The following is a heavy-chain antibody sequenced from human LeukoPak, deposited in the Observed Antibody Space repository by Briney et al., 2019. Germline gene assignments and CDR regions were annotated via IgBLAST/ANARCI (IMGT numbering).Heavy chain of an antibody. CDR1: GYSFTDYY. D-gene: IGHD6-19*01. J-gene: IGHJ5*02. CDR2: INPNSGGT. Sequence: GASVKVSCKASGYSFTDYYMHWVRQAPGQGLEWMGWINPNSGGTNYAQKFQDRVTMTRDTSISTAYMELSRLRIDDTAIYYCARDGSGWSDHWGQGTLVTISS. V-gene: IGHV1-2*02. CDR3: ARDGSGWSDH.